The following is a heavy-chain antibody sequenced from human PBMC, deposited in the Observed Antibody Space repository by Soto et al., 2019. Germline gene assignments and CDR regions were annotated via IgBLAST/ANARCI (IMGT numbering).Heavy chain of an antibody. CDR3: ARQGDMAATPADAFDI. J-gene: IGHJ3*02. D-gene: IGHD6-19*01. CDR1: GTIFINHL. V-gene: IGHV5-51*01. CDR2: IYPGDSDA. Sequence: GESLNTSCTSSGTIFINHLISWVRQLPGKGLEWMGIIYPGDSDARYSPSFAGQVTISVDKSITTAYLHWSSLEAADSAVYYCARQGDMAATPADAFDIWGQGTLVTVSS.